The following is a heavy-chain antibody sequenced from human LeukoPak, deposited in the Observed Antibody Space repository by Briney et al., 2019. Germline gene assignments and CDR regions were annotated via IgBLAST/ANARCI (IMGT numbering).Heavy chain of an antibody. Sequence: PSETLSLTCAVYGGSFSGYYWSWIRQPPGKGLEWIGEINHSGSTNYNPSLKSRVTTSVDTSKNQFSLKLSSVTAADTAVYYCARERYYYYYMDVWGKGTTVTVSS. CDR3: ARERYYYYYMDV. CDR1: GGSFSGYY. V-gene: IGHV4-34*01. J-gene: IGHJ6*03. CDR2: INHSGST.